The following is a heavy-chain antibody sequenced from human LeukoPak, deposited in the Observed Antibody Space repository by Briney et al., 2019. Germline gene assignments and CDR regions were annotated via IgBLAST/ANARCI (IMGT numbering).Heavy chain of an antibody. CDR1: GYTFTCYS. V-gene: IGHV1-2*02. CDR3: ARGGHYYSYSMDV. Sequence: GASGKLCCKAAGYTFTCYSMHWVRQAPGQGLEWRGWISLNGGGTNGAQKFKGTVTMTRATSISRAKMELTRLRSQDTAVYYCARGGHYYSYSMDVWGKGPTVTVSS. CDR2: ISLNGGGT. J-gene: IGHJ6*03.